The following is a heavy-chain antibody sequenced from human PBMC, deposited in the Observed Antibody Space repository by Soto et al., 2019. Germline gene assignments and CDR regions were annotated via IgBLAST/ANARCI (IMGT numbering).Heavy chain of an antibody. J-gene: IGHJ3*02. CDR1: GFSFTTYW. Sequence: PGESLKISCKGSGFSFTTYWIAWVRQMPGKGLEWMGIIYPGDSKTTYSPSFRGQVTISADNSKNTLYLQMDSLRAEDTAVYYCAKLLIVLERDAFDIWGQGTMVTVSS. D-gene: IGHD3-22*01. CDR3: AKLLIVLERDAFDI. CDR2: IYPGDSKT. V-gene: IGHV5-51*01.